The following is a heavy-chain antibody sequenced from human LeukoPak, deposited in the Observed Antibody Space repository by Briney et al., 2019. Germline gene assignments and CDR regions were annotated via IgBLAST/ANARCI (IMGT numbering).Heavy chain of an antibody. V-gene: IGHV4-4*09. CDR3: ARRHLDTVGGYYYMDV. J-gene: IGHJ6*03. Sequence: SETLSLTCTVSGGSISSYYWSWIRQPPGKGLEWIGYIYTSGSTNYNPSLKSRVTISVDTSKNQFSLKLSSVTAADTAVYYCARRHLDTVGGYYYMDVWGKGTTVTVSS. CDR1: GGSISSYY. CDR2: IYTSGST. D-gene: IGHD5-12*01.